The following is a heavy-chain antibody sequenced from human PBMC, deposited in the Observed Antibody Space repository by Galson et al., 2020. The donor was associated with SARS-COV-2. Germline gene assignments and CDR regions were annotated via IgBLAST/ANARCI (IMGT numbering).Heavy chain of an antibody. CDR1: GFTFSSYS. V-gene: IGHV3-48*04. J-gene: IGHJ4*02. D-gene: IGHD3-3*01. Sequence: GESLKISCAASGFTFSSYSMNWVRQAPGTGLEWVSYISSSSSTIYYADSVKGRFTISRDNAKNSLYLQMNSLRAEDTAVYYCARGRFLEWLFGFDYWGQGTLVTVSS. CDR2: ISSSSSTI. CDR3: ARGRFLEWLFGFDY.